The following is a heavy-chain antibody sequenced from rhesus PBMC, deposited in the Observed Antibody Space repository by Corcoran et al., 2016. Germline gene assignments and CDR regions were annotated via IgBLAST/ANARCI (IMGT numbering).Heavy chain of an antibody. D-gene: IGHD3-28*01. CDR1: GASIRSYW. V-gene: IGHV4-80*01. Sequence: QVQLQASGPGLVKPSETLSLTCTVPGASIRSYWLRWTLQPPGHGLEWLWGIKGNSGGTNYNPPLKSRVTSSRDTSKNQFSLKLSSVTAADTAVYYCAIGGFDVSGYYTLGYNRFDVWGPGVLVTVSS. J-gene: IGHJ5-1*01. CDR2: IKGNSGGT. CDR3: AIGGFDVSGYYTLGYNRFDV.